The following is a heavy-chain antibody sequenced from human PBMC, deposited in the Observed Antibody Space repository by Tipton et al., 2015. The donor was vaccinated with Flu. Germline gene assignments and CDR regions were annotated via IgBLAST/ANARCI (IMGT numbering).Heavy chain of an antibody. Sequence: LRLSCSVSGDSIGRDFCWSWIRQPPGKGLEWIGYIYYSGSTNYNPSLKSRVTISVDTSKNQFSLKLSSVTAADTAVYYCARQLYRYCSGGSCYSTYYFDYWGQGTLVTVSS. J-gene: IGHJ4*02. CDR1: GDSIGRDFC. D-gene: IGHD2-15*01. V-gene: IGHV4-59*01. CDR2: IYYSGST. CDR3: ARQLYRYCSGGSCYSTYYFDY.